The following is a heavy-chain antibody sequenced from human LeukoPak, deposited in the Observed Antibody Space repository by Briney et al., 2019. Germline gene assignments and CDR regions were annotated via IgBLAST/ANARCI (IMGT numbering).Heavy chain of an antibody. V-gene: IGHV3-9*01. D-gene: IGHD3-10*01. CDR2: TSWNSGSI. J-gene: IGHJ4*02. CDR1: GFTFDDYA. CDR3: AKDIYSDYYGSGSYHG. Sequence: GGSLRLSCAASGFTFDDYAMHWVRQAPGKGLEWVSGTSWNSGSIGYADSVKGRFTISRDNAKNSLYLQMNSLRAEDTALYYCAKDIYSDYYGSGSYHGWGQGTLVTVSS.